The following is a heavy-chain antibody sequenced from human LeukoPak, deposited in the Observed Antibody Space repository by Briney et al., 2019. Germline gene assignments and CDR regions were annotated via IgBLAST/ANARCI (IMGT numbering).Heavy chain of an antibody. CDR2: FDPEDGET. CDR3: ARAIAEGVDF. D-gene: IGHD6-13*01. V-gene: IGHV1-24*01. Sequence: ASVKVSCKVSGYTLTELSMHGVRQAPGEGLEWMGGFDPEDGETIYAQKFQGRVTMTRDTSITTAYMELSSLSSDDTAVYYCARAIAEGVDFWGQGTLVTVSS. CDR1: GYTLTELS. J-gene: IGHJ4*02.